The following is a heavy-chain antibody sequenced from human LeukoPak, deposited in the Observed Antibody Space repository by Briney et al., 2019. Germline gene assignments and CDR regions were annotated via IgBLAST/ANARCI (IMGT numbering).Heavy chain of an antibody. D-gene: IGHD2-8*01. Sequence: SQTLSLTCTVSGGSISSGSYYWSWIRQPAGQGLEWIGRIYTSGSTNYNPSLKSRVTISVDTSKNQFSLKLSSVTAADTAVYYCARERMVYVDYWGQGTLVTVSS. CDR1: GGSISSGSYY. CDR3: ARERMVYVDY. CDR2: IYTSGST. J-gene: IGHJ4*02. V-gene: IGHV4-61*02.